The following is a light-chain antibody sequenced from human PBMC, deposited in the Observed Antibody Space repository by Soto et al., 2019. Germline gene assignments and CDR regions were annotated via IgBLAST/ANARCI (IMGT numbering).Light chain of an antibody. CDR3: QQRSNWQIT. CDR1: QGVSSY. J-gene: IGKJ5*01. CDR2: DAS. V-gene: IGKV3D-11*01. Sequence: EIVLTQSPATLSLSPGERATLSCRAGQGVSSYLAWYQQKPGQAPRLLIYDASNRATGIPARFSGSGPGTDFTLSISSLEPEDFAVYYCQQRSNWQITFGQGTRLEIK.